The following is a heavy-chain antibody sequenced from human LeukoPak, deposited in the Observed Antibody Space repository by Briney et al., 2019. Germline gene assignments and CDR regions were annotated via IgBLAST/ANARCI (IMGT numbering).Heavy chain of an antibody. CDR1: GFTFSNYW. CDR3: AKHAGTTRQTKDY. J-gene: IGHJ4*02. D-gene: IGHD1-1*01. V-gene: IGHV3-7*03. CDR2: IKQDGSEK. Sequence: GGSLRLSCAASGFTFSNYWMNWVRQAPGKGLEWVANIKQDGSEKYFVDSVKGRFTISRDNSNNRLYLEMNSLRAEDTAVYYCAKHAGTTRQTKDYWGQGTLVTVSS.